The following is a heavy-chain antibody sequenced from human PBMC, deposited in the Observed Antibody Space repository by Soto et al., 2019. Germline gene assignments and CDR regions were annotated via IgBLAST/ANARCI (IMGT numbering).Heavy chain of an antibody. CDR1: GYTFTSYA. V-gene: IGHV1-3*05. CDR2: INAANGDT. CDR3: ARSGFDP. Sequence: QVQLVQSGAEXKKPGASVKVSCKASGYTFTSYAMHWVRQAPGQRLEWMGWINAANGDTKYSQKFQGRVTITRDTSASTAYMELSSLRSEDTAVFYCARSGFDPWGQGTLVTVSS. J-gene: IGHJ5*02.